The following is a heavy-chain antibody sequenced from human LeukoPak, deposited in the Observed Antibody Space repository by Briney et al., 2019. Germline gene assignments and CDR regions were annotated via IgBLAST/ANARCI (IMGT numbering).Heavy chain of an antibody. Sequence: PSETLSLTCTVSGGSISSYYWSWIRQPPGKGLEWIGYIYYSGSTNYNPSLKSRVTISVDTSKNQFSLKLSSVTAADTAVYYCATSFGYWTFDVWGQGTMVTVSS. CDR3: ATSFGYWTFDV. D-gene: IGHD2-21*01. V-gene: IGHV4-59*01. CDR2: IYYSGST. J-gene: IGHJ3*01. CDR1: GGSISSYY.